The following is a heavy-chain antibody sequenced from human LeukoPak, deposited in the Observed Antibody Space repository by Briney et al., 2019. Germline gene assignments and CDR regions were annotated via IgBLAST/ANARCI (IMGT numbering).Heavy chain of an antibody. CDR1: GFTFRSYS. Sequence: PGGSLRLSCAASGFTFRSYSINWVRQAPGKGLEWVSSISSSGSNIYYADSVKGRFTISRDNSKNTLYLQMNSLRAEDTAVYYCARRAGAYSHPYDYWGQGTLVTVSS. V-gene: IGHV3-21*04. CDR2: ISSSGSNI. J-gene: IGHJ4*02. D-gene: IGHD4/OR15-4a*01. CDR3: ARRAGAYSHPYDY.